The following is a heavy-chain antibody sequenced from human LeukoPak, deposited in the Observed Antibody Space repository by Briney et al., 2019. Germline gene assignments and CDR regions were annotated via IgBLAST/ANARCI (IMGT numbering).Heavy chain of an antibody. CDR2: IYYSGST. Sequence: YYXXWIXQSPGKGLEWIGNIYYSGSTYYNPSLKSRVTISVDTSKNQFSLKLSSVTAADTAVYYCARGLNWGQGTLVTVSS. CDR1: YY. J-gene: IGHJ4*02. D-gene: IGHD3-16*01. V-gene: IGHV4-39*01. CDR3: ARGLN.